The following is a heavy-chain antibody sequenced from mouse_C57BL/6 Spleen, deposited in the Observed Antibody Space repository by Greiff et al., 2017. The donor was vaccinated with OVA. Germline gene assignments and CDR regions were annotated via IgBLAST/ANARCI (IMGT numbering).Heavy chain of an antibody. V-gene: IGHV1-15*01. CDR2: IDPETGGT. D-gene: IGHD1-1*01. Sequence: SGAELVRPGASVTLSCKASGYTFTDYEMHWVKQTPVHGLEWIGAIDPETGGTAYNQKFKGKAILTADKSSSTAYMELRSLTSEDSAVYYCTRERGTTVSSRGYFDYWGQGTTLTVSS. CDR3: TRERGTTVSSRGYFDY. CDR1: GYTFTDYE. J-gene: IGHJ2*01.